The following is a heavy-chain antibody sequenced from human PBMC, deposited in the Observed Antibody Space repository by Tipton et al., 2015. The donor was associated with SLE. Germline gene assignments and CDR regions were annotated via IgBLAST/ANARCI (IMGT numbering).Heavy chain of an antibody. CDR3: ARDGRAFNSGWRTVY. Sequence: SLRLSCAASGFTFSDYTMSWVRQAPGKGLEWVSSITSIGIEILYADFVKGRFTISRDNAKNSLYLQLDSLRVDDTAVYYCARDGRAFNSGWRTVYWGQGIQVTVSS. D-gene: IGHD5-12*01. CDR2: ITSIGIEI. CDR1: GFTFSDYT. J-gene: IGHJ4*02. V-gene: IGHV3-11*04.